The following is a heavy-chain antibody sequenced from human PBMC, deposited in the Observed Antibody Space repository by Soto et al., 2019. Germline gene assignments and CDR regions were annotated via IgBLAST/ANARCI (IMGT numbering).Heavy chain of an antibody. CDR1: GFTFSSYA. CDR3: AKDLKTTVVRAYDY. Sequence: EVQLLESGGGLVQSGGALRLSCAASGFTFSSYAMTWVRQAPGKGPEWVSVISGTGATTYYADSVKGRFTISRDNSNNPVYLQMNSLRVEDTAVYYCAKDLKTTVVRAYDYWGQGPLVTVSS. V-gene: IGHV3-23*01. CDR2: ISGTGATT. J-gene: IGHJ4*02. D-gene: IGHD4-17*01.